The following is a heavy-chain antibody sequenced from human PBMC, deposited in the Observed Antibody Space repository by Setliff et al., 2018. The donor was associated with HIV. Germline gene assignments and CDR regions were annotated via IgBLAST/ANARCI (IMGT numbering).Heavy chain of an antibody. CDR1: GFSFSDRH. Sequence: SCAGSGFSFSDRHIDWVRQAPGKGLEWIGRIRNKIRGYTTDHAASVRGRFTMSRDDSKKSVYLQMNSLQPEDTAVYYCAMTNSPAYFGYLNDWGRGTLVTVSS. D-gene: IGHD3-16*01. J-gene: IGHJ4*02. CDR2: IRNKIRGYTT. V-gene: IGHV3-72*01. CDR3: AMTNSPAYFGYLND.